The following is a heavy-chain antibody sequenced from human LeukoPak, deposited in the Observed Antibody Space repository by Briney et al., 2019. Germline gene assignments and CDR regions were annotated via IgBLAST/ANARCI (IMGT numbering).Heavy chain of an antibody. CDR1: GYSFTSYW. V-gene: IGHV5-51*01. D-gene: IGHD1-26*01. CDR3: ARHVLVGPSLRNHAFDI. Sequence: GESLKISCKASGYSFTSYWIGWVRQMPGKGLEWMGIIYPGDSDTRYSPSFQGQVTISADKSISTAYLQWSSLKASDTAMYYCARHVLVGPSLRNHAFDIWGQGTMVTVSS. CDR2: IYPGDSDT. J-gene: IGHJ3*02.